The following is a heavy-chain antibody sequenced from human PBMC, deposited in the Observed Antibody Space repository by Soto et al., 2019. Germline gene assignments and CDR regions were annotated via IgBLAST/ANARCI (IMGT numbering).Heavy chain of an antibody. CDR3: ARGGRSSSNFDY. Sequence: QVQLQESGPGLVKPSEALSLTCTVSSGSVSSGSYYWHWIRLPPGKALEWIGYIYYNGGTNYNPSLHCRVSMSIDTSKNQFSLKLSSVTAADTAVYYCARGGRSSSNFDYWGQGTLVSVSS. J-gene: IGHJ4*02. CDR2: IYYNGGT. D-gene: IGHD6-13*01. CDR1: SGSVSSGSYY. V-gene: IGHV4-61*01.